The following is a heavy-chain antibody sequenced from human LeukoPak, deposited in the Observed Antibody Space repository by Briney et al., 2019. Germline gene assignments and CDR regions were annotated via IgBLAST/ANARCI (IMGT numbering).Heavy chain of an antibody. J-gene: IGHJ3*02. D-gene: IGHD4-17*01. CDR3: ARDMTTDAFDM. V-gene: IGHV3-74*01. Sequence: GGSLRLSCAASGFTFSSYYMHWVRQAPGKGLVWVSRITNDGRSTSYADSVKGRFTISRDNAKNTLSLQMNSLRAEDTAVYFCARDMTTDAFDMWGQGTLVTVSS. CDR1: GFTFSSYY. CDR2: ITNDGRST.